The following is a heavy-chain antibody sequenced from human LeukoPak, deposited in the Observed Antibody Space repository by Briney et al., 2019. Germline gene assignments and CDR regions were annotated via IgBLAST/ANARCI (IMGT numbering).Heavy chain of an antibody. V-gene: IGHV3-23*01. D-gene: IGHD2-2*01. CDR2: ISDTGGST. Sequence: PGESLRLSCAASGFTFSNYAMTWVRQAPGKGLEWVSGISDTGGSTYYADSVKGRFTISRDNSKNTMYLQMNSLRADDTAVYYCAKHTNDWFDPWGQGTLVTVSS. CDR3: AKHTNDWFDP. CDR1: GFTFSNYA. J-gene: IGHJ5*02.